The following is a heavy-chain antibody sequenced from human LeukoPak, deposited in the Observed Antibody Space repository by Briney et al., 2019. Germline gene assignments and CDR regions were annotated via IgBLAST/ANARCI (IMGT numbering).Heavy chain of an antibody. D-gene: IGHD3-22*01. J-gene: IGHJ6*03. Sequence: SETLSLTCTISGGSVSDYYWSWIRQSPGKGLEWIGYIYHTGSTSYSPSLKSRVTISADTSKNQFSLKLSSVTAADTAVYYCTRGSIAYYYMDVWGKGTTVTISS. CDR2: IYHTGST. CDR3: TRGSIAYYYMDV. CDR1: GGSVSDYY. V-gene: IGHV4-59*02.